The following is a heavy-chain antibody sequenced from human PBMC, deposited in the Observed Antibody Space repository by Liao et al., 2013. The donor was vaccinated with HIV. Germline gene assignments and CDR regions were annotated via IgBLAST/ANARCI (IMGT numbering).Heavy chain of an antibody. CDR3: ARDRGSGGRPHNWFDP. V-gene: IGHV4-61*02. D-gene: IGHD5-12*01. CDR1: GGSISGGDNF. J-gene: IGHJ5*01. CDR2: ISSSGST. Sequence: QSQLQESGPGLVKPSETLSLSCTVSGGSISGGDNFWTWIRQPAGRGLEWIGRISSSGSTDYNPSLKSRVTISIDSSMSQFSLRLTSLTVADSAVYYCARDRGSGGRPHNWFDPWGQGTLVTVSA.